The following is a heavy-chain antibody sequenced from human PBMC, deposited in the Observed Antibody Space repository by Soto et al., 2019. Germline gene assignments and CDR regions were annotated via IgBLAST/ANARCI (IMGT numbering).Heavy chain of an antibody. J-gene: IGHJ4*02. V-gene: IGHV4-30-4*01. D-gene: IGHD4-4*01. CDR3: ARNRMTDYSNLLPPDY. CDR1: GGSISSGDYY. CDR2: IYYSGST. Sequence: SETLSLTCTVSGGSISSGDYYWSWIRQPPGKGLEWIGYIYYSGSTYYNPSLKSRVTISVDTSKNQFSLKLSSVTAADTAVYYCARNRMTDYSNLLPPDYWGQGTLVTVSS.